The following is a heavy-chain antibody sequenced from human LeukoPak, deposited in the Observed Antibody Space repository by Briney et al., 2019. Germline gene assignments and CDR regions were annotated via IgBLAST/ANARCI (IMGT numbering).Heavy chain of an antibody. J-gene: IGHJ4*02. V-gene: IGHV3-48*03. CDR3: ATSRGSWPDYFDY. Sequence: GGSLRLSCAASGFTFSSYEMNWVRQAPGKGLDWVSYISTSGSTIYYADSVKGRFTISRDNAKNSLYLQMNSLRAEGTAAYYCATSRGSWPDYFDYWGQGTLVTVSS. CDR2: ISTSGSTI. D-gene: IGHD6-13*01. CDR1: GFTFSSYE.